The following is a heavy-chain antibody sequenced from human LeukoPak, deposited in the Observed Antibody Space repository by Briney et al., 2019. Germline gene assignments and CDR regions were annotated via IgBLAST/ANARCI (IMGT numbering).Heavy chain of an antibody. D-gene: IGHD6-19*01. Sequence: ASVKVSCKASGGTFSSYAISWVRQAPGQGLEWMGRIIPILGIANYAQKFQGRVTITADKSTSTAYMELSSLRSEDTAVYYCASLHSSGWGFDPWGQGTLVTVSS. V-gene: IGHV1-69*04. CDR3: ASLHSSGWGFDP. CDR2: IIPILGIA. CDR1: GGTFSSYA. J-gene: IGHJ5*02.